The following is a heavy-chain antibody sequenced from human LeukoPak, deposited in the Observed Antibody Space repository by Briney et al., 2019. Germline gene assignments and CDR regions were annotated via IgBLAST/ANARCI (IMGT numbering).Heavy chain of an antibody. CDR3: ARGVNSGNYNYWYFDL. CDR1: GLSFNTYS. J-gene: IGHJ2*01. D-gene: IGHD1-26*01. CDR2: ISSSSTHI. V-gene: IGHV3-21*01. Sequence: GGSLRLSCAASGLSFNTYSMNWVRQAPGKGLEWVSSISSSSTHILYSDSVKGRFSISRDNAKNSLYLQMNSLRDEDTAVYYCARGVNSGNYNYWYFDLWGRGTLVTVSS.